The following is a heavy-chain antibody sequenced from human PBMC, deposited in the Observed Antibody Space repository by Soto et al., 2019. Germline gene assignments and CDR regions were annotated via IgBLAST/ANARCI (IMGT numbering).Heavy chain of an antibody. D-gene: IGHD3-3*01. Sequence: ASVKVSCKASGYTFTGYYMHWVRQAPGQGLEWMGWINPNSGGTNYAQKFQGWVTMTRDTSISTAYMELSRLRSDVTAVYYCASEETFLYDFWSGYYPTAFDIWGQGTMVTVSS. CDR3: ASEETFLYDFWSGYYPTAFDI. V-gene: IGHV1-2*04. J-gene: IGHJ3*02. CDR1: GYTFTGYY. CDR2: INPNSGGT.